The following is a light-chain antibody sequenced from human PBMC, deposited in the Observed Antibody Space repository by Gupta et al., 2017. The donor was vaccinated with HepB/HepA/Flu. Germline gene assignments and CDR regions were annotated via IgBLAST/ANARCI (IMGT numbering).Light chain of an antibody. CDR1: TSDIGGYNF. Sequence: QSALTQPASVSGSPGQSITISCTGTTSDIGGYNFVSWYQRHPGEAPNLIIYDDNNRPSGVSNRFSGSKSGNTASLTISGLQAEDEGDYFCSSYTHSSILVFGGGTKLTVL. V-gene: IGLV2-14*03. J-gene: IGLJ2*01. CDR3: SSYTHSSILV. CDR2: DDN.